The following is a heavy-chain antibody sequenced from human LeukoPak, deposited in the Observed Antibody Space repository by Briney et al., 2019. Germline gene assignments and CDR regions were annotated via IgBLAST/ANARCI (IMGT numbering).Heavy chain of an antibody. CDR3: ARYLSSTLHFDY. J-gene: IGHJ4*02. Sequence: RSSETLSLTCTVSGGSISSSSYYWGWIRQPPGKGLEWIGEIYHSGSTNYNPSLKSRVTISVDKSKNQFSLKLSSVTAADTAVYYCARYLSSTLHFDYWGQGTLVTVSS. CDR2: IYHSGST. V-gene: IGHV4-39*07. CDR1: GGSISSSSYY. D-gene: IGHD6-6*01.